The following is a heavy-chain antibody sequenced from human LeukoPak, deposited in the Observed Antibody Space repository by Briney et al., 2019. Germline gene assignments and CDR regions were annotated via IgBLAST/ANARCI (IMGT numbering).Heavy chain of an antibody. CDR1: GFSLTSSGVG. V-gene: IGHV2-5*02. Sequence: SGPALVKPTETLTLTCTFSGFSLTSSGVGVGWIRQPPGKALEWLAIIYWDDDKRYSPSLRPRLTITKDTSKNQVLLTMTNMDPVDTATYFCAHIRGITPGNTDFWGQGTLVTVSS. CDR3: AHIRGITPGNTDF. CDR2: IYWDDDK. J-gene: IGHJ4*02. D-gene: IGHD3-16*01.